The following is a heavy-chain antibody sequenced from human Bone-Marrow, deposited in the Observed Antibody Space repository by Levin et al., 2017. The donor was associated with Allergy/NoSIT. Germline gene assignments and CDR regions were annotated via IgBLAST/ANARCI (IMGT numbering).Heavy chain of an antibody. V-gene: IGHV3-21*01. CDR1: GFTFSIYS. J-gene: IGHJ3*02. Sequence: GESLKISCTVSGFTFSIYSINWVRQAPGKGLEWVSSISSSGSDMYYVDSVRGRFTISRDNAKNSLTLQMNSLRAEDTAVYYCARAKQGYIYDPFDMWGQGTLVTVSS. CDR2: ISSSGSDM. D-gene: IGHD5-18*01. CDR3: ARAKQGYIYDPFDM.